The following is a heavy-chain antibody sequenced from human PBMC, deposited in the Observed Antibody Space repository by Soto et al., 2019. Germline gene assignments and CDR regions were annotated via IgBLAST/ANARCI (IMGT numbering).Heavy chain of an antibody. D-gene: IGHD2-21*02. CDR1: GYTFTSYG. V-gene: IGHV1-18*01. Sequence: ASVKVSCKASGYTFTSYGISWVRQAPGQGLEWMGWISAYNGNINYAQKLQGRVTMTTDPSSSTAYMELRSLRSDDTAVYYCARVSVVTSYYYYGMDVWGQGTTVTVSS. CDR2: ISAYNGNI. CDR3: ARVSVVTSYYYYGMDV. J-gene: IGHJ6*02.